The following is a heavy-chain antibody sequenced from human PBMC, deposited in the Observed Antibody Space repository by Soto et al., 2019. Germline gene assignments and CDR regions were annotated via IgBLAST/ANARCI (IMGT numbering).Heavy chain of an antibody. CDR3: AKATSATCTGSICYSFDY. CDR1: GFTFSSYA. CDR2: FSGGRDTT. J-gene: IGHJ4*02. V-gene: IGHV3-23*01. D-gene: IGHD2-21*01. Sequence: VQLLESGGGLVQPGGSLRLSCVASGFTFSSYAMSWVRQAPGQRLEWVATFSGGRDTTWHADSVKGRFTVSRDSSKNTLSLQMNSLRPEYTALYSCAKATSATCTGSICYSFDYWGQGTLVTVSS.